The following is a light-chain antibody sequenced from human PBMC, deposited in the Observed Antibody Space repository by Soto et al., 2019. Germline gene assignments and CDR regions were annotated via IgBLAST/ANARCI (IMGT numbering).Light chain of an antibody. CDR1: SSDVGGYNY. J-gene: IGLJ1*01. CDR2: DVT. Sequence: QSALTQPASVSGSPGQSITISCTGTSSDVGGYNYVSWYQQHPGKAPKLMIYDVTTRPSGVSNRFSGPKSGNTASLTISGLQAEDEAAYYCSSYTSSSTYVFDTGTKVTV. CDR3: SSYTSSSTYV. V-gene: IGLV2-14*03.